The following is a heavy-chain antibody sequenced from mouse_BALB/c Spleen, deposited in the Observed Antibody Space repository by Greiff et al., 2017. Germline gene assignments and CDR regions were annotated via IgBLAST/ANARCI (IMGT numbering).Heavy chain of an antibody. CDR2: IWSGGST. J-gene: IGHJ4*01. Sequence: VKLVESGPGLVQPSQSLSITCTVSGFSLTSYGVHWVRQSPGKGLEWLGVIWSGGSTDYNAAFISRLSISKDNSKSQVFFKMNSLQANDTAIYYCARGGYGYGNAMDYWGQGTSVTVSS. V-gene: IGHV2-2*02. CDR3: ARGGYGYGNAMDY. D-gene: IGHD1-2*01. CDR1: GFSLTSYG.